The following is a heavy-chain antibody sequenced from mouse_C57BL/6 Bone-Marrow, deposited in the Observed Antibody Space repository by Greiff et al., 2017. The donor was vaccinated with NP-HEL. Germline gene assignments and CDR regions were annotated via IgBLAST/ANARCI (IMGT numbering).Heavy chain of an antibody. J-gene: IGHJ3*01. CDR1: GFSLTSYA. Sequence: VKLVESGPGLVAPSQSLYISCTVSGFSLTSYAISWVRQPPGKGLEWLGVIWTGGGTNYNSALKSRLSISKDNSKSQVFLKMNSLQTDDTARYYCARRGSSGYGWFAYWGQGTLVTVSA. D-gene: IGHD3-2*02. V-gene: IGHV2-9-1*01. CDR3: ARRGSSGYGWFAY. CDR2: IWTGGGT.